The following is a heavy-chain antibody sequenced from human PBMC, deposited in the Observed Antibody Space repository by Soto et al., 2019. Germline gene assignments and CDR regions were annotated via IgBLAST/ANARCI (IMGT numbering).Heavy chain of an antibody. Sequence: PSETLYLTCTVSGGSISTRYWSWVRQVPGRGLEWLGYVYYTGNSKHNPSLKGRVTVSIAPSKSQFSLELTSVTAADSAVYYCAGGYYYVGSGPYLYIYGMDVWDQGTTVTVSS. J-gene: IGHJ6*02. V-gene: IGHV4-59*11. CDR3: AGGYYYVGSGPYLYIYGMDV. D-gene: IGHD3-10*02. CDR1: GGSISTRY. CDR2: VYYTGNS.